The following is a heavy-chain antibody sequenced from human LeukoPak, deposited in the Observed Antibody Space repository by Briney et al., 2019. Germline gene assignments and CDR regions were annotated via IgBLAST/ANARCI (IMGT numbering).Heavy chain of an antibody. D-gene: IGHD6-6*01. CDR3: ARYRSPTSSSFFDS. CDR2: IYTSGST. Sequence: PSETLSLTCTVSGGSISDYYWSWVRQPPGKGLEWLGYIYTSGSTNYNPSLKSRVTISADTSKNQFSLKLSSVTAADTAVYYCARYRSPTSSSFFDSWGQGTLVSVSS. J-gene: IGHJ5*01. V-gene: IGHV4-4*09. CDR1: GGSISDYY.